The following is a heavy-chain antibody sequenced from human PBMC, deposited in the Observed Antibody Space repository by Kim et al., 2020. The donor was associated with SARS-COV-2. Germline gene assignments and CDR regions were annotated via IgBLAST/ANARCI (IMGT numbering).Heavy chain of an antibody. CDR3: ARATAWYYGMDV. CDR1: GGSISSYY. J-gene: IGHJ6*02. V-gene: IGHV4-59*13. Sequence: SETLSLTCTVSGGSISSYYWSWIRQPPGKGLEWIGYIYYSGSTNYNPSLKSRVTISVDTSKNQFSLKLSSVTAADTAVYYCARATAWYYGMDVWGQGTTVTVSS. D-gene: IGHD6-25*01. CDR2: IYYSGST.